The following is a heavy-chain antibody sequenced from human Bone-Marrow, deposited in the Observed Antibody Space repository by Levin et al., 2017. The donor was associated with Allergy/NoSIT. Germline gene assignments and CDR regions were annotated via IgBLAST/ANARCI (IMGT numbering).Heavy chain of an antibody. J-gene: IGHJ6*02. CDR2: ISYDGSNK. V-gene: IGHV3-30*04. CDR3: ARDASTSSGWYYYYYYYGMDV. D-gene: IGHD6-19*01. Sequence: GGSLRLSCAASGFTFSSYAMHWVRQAPGKGLEWVAVISYDGSNKYYADSVKGRFTISRDNSKNTLYLQMNSLRAEDTAVYYCARDASTSSGWYYYYYYYGMDVWGQGTTVTVSS. CDR1: GFTFSSYA.